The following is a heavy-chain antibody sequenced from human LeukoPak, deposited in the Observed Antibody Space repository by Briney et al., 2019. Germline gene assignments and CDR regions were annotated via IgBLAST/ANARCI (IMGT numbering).Heavy chain of an antibody. D-gene: IGHD2-15*01. CDR3: AAGPVGVAAPNNWFDP. CDR1: GYTLTELS. CDR2: FDPEDGET. Sequence: ASVKVSCKVSGYTLTELSMHWVRQAPGKGLEWMGGFDPEDGETIYAQKFQGRVTMTGDTSTDTAYMELSSLRSEDTAVYYCAAGPVGVAAPNNWFDPWGQGTLVTVSS. V-gene: IGHV1-24*01. J-gene: IGHJ5*02.